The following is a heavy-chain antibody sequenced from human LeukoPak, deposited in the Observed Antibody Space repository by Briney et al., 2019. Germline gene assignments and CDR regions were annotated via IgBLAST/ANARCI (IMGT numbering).Heavy chain of an antibody. J-gene: IGHJ4*01. D-gene: IGHD3-22*01. Sequence: PGGSLRLSCAGSGFTFSNYWMHWVRQVPGKGLVWVSRSDSGGSSTSYADSVKGRFSISRDNARSTLYLQMNSLRAEDTAVYYCARGPGSSGGAYVGDYWGHGTLVTVSS. CDR2: SDSGGSST. CDR3: ARGPGSSGGAYVGDY. V-gene: IGHV3-74*01. CDR1: GFTFSNYW.